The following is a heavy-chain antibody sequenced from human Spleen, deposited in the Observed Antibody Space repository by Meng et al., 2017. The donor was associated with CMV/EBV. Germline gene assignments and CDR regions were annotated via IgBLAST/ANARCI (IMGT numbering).Heavy chain of an antibody. CDR1: GFTFADYP. D-gene: IGHD6-13*01. V-gene: IGHV3-9*01. Sequence: SLKISCAASGFTFADYPMHWARQAPGKGLEWVSGISWNSGSIGYADSVKGRFTISRDNAKNSLHLQMNSLRVEDTALYYCASIGAGAHDYWGQGTLVTVSS. CDR3: ASIGAGAHDY. CDR2: ISWNSGSI. J-gene: IGHJ4*02.